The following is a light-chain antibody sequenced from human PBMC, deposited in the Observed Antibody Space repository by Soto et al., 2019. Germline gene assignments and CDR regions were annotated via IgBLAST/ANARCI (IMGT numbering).Light chain of an antibody. Sequence: QSVLTQPASVSGSPGQSITISCTGTSSDVGGYNYVSWYQQHPGKAPKLMSYDVSNRPSGVSNRFSGSKSGNTASLTISGLQAEDEADYYCTSYTSIIPYVFGTGTKLTVL. J-gene: IGLJ1*01. CDR3: TSYTSIIPYV. CDR2: DVS. CDR1: SSDVGGYNY. V-gene: IGLV2-14*03.